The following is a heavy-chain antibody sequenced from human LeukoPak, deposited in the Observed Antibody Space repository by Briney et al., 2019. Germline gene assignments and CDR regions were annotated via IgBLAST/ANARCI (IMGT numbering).Heavy chain of an antibody. CDR1: EFTVSSNY. CDR2: IYSGGST. Sequence: AGGSLRLSCAASEFTVSSNYMSWVRQAPGKGLEWVSVIYSGGSTYYADSVKGRFTISRDNSKNTLYLQMNSLRAEDTAVYYCARDQRYYDFWSGPTGAFDIWGQGTMVTVSS. J-gene: IGHJ3*02. V-gene: IGHV3-53*01. CDR3: ARDQRYYDFWSGPTGAFDI. D-gene: IGHD3-3*01.